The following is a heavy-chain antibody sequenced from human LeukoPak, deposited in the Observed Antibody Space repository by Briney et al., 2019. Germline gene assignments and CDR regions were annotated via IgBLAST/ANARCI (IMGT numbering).Heavy chain of an antibody. CDR2: IIPILGIA. CDR1: GGTFSIYA. CDR3: ARDLLNCSGGSCFDY. D-gene: IGHD2-15*01. V-gene: IGHV1-69*04. J-gene: IGHJ4*02. Sequence: SVKVSCKASGGTFSIYAISWVRQAPGQGLEWMGRIIPILGIANYAQKFQGRVTITADKSTSTAYMELSSLRSEDTAVYYCARDLLNCSGGSCFDYWGQGTLVTVSS.